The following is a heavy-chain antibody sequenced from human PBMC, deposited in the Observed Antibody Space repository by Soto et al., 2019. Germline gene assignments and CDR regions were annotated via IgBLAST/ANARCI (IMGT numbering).Heavy chain of an antibody. D-gene: IGHD3-9*01. V-gene: IGHV1-3*01. CDR1: GYTFTSYA. J-gene: IGHJ3*02. Sequence: AASVKVSCKASGYTFTSYAMHWVRQAPGQRLEWMGWINAGNGNTKYSQKFQGRVTITRDTSASTAYMELSSLRSEDTAVYYCARTNYDILTGYPDAFDIWGQGTMVTVSS. CDR3: ARTNYDILTGYPDAFDI. CDR2: INAGNGNT.